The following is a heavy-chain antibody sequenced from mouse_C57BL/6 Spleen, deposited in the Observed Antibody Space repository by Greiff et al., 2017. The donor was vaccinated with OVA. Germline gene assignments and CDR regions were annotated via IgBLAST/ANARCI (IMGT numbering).Heavy chain of an antibody. CDR2: SNPNYGTT. D-gene: IGHD1-1*01. J-gene: IGHJ2*01. CDR3: ASPYYGSSLFDY. V-gene: IGHV1-39*01. Sequence: VQLQQSGPELVKPGASVKISCKASGYSFTDYNMNWVKQSNGKSLEWIGVSNPNYGTTSYNQKFKSKAPLSVDQSSSTAYMQLNSLPSEDSAVYYCASPYYGSSLFDYWGQGTTLTVSS. CDR1: GYSFTDYN.